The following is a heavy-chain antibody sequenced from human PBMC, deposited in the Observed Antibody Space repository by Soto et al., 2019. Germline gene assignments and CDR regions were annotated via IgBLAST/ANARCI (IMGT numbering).Heavy chain of an antibody. CDR3: ARGRGLDADKRRAWFDP. CDR1: GGSFSGYY. J-gene: IGHJ5*02. CDR2: INHSGST. V-gene: IGHV4-34*01. D-gene: IGHD1-1*01. Sequence: SETLSLTCAVYGGSFSGYYWSWIRQPPGKGLEWIGEINHSGSTNYNPTLKSRVTISVDTSKNQFSLKLSSVTAADTAVCYCARGRGLDADKRRAWFDPWGQGTLVTVSS.